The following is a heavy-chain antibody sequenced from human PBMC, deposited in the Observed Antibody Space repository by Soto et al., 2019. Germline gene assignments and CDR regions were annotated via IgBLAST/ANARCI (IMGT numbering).Heavy chain of an antibody. CDR2: INHSGST. V-gene: IGHV4-34*01. Sequence: SETLSLTCAVYGGSFSGYYWSWIRQPPGKGLEWIGEINHSGSTNYNPSLKSRVTIPVDTSKNQFSLKLSSVTAADTAVYYCARGRSGWYSVNYYYGMDVWGQGTTVTVSS. CDR1: GGSFSGYY. J-gene: IGHJ6*02. D-gene: IGHD6-19*01. CDR3: ARGRSGWYSVNYYYGMDV.